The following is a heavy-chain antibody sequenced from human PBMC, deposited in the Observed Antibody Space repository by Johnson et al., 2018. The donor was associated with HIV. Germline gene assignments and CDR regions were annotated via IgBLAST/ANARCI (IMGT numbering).Heavy chain of an antibody. Sequence: MQLVESGGGLIQPGGSLRLSCVASGFTVSSNYMNWVRQAPGKGLEWVSIIYSAGTTYYVDSVQGRFTISRDNSKNTLYLQMNSLRAEDTAVYYCARVPWSLDAFDIWGQGTMVTVSS. CDR1: GFTVSSNY. V-gene: IGHV3-53*01. CDR2: IYSAGTT. J-gene: IGHJ3*02. D-gene: IGHD2-15*01. CDR3: ARVPWSLDAFDI.